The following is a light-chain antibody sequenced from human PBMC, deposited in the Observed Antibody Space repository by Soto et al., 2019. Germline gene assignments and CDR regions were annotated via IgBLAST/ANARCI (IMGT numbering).Light chain of an antibody. CDR2: GAS. V-gene: IGKV3-20*01. CDR3: QQYGSSPPWT. J-gene: IGKJ1*01. Sequence: EIVLTQSPGTLSLSPGERATLSCRASQTVSGSFLAWYQQRPGQAPRLLIFGASSRATGIPDRFSGSGSGTDFTLTISRLEPEDFAVDYCQQYGSSPPWTFGQGTRVEIK. CDR1: QTVSGSF.